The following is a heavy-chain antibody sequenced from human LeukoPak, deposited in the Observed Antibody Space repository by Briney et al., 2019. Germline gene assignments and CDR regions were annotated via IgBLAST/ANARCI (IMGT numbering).Heavy chain of an antibody. D-gene: IGHD3-16*01. Sequence: GGSLGLSCAASEFPFSTYVMHWVRQVPGKGLVWVSRISHDGSVTSYADSVKGRFTISRDNSKNTLYLQMNSLRAEDTAVYYCATLRGYWGQGTLVTVSS. CDR1: EFPFSTYV. CDR2: ISHDGSVT. CDR3: ATLRGY. V-gene: IGHV3-74*01. J-gene: IGHJ4*02.